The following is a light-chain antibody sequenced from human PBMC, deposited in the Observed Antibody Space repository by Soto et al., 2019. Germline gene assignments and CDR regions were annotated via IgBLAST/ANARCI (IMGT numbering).Light chain of an antibody. CDR3: QQRSNWPQLT. V-gene: IGKV3-11*01. Sequence: EIVLTQSPATLSLSPGERATLSCRASQSVSSYLAWYQQKPGQAPRLLIYDASNRATGSPARFSGSGSWTAFTLTISSLVPEDFAVYYCQQRSNWPQLTFGGGTKVEIK. J-gene: IGKJ4*01. CDR1: QSVSSY. CDR2: DAS.